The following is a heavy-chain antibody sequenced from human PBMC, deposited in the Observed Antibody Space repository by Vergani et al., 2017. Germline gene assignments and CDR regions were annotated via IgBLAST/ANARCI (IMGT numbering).Heavy chain of an antibody. CDR3: AKDLSLVVVVAATGDY. V-gene: IGHV3-23*01. Sequence: EVQLLESGGGLVQPGGSLRLSCAASGFTFSSYAMSWVRQAPGKGLEWVSAISGSGGSTYYADSVKGRFTISRDNSKNTLYLQMNSLRAEDTAVYYCAKDLSLVVVVAATGDYWGQGTLVTVSS. D-gene: IGHD2-15*01. CDR2: ISGSGGST. J-gene: IGHJ4*02. CDR1: GFTFSSYA.